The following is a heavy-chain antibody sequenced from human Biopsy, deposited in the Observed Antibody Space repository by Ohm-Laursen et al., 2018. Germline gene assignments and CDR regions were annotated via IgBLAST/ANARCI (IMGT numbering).Heavy chain of an antibody. CDR1: GYTLTKLS. CDR3: AADINVWNVNY. D-gene: IGHD1-1*01. J-gene: IGHJ4*02. Sequence: VASVKVSCNVSGYTLTKLSMHWVRQAPGKGLEWMGGFAPENGKTVYAQNFQARVSMTEDTSTDTAYMELRSLRSEDTAVYYCAADINVWNVNYWGQGTQVTVSS. V-gene: IGHV1-24*01. CDR2: FAPENGKT.